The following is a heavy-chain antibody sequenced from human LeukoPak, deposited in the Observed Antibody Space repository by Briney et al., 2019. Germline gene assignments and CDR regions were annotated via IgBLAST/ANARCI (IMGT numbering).Heavy chain of an antibody. CDR3: ARGYRGYLGNYGMDV. D-gene: IGHD5-12*01. CDR2: IYSGGST. V-gene: IGHV3-66*01. J-gene: IGHJ6*02. Sequence: GGSLRLSCVIYGFTVSDNYMSWVRQAPGKRLEWVSVIYSGGSTYYADSVKGRFTISRDNSKNTLYLQMGSLRAEDMAIYYCARGYRGYLGNYGMDVWGQGTTVTVSS. CDR1: GFTVSDNY.